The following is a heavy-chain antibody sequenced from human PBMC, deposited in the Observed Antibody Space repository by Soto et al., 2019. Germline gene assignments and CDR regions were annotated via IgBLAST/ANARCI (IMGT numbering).Heavy chain of an antibody. Sequence: QVQLQESVPGLVKSSETLSLICFVSGEALGSGQSYWNWIRQAPGKGLEWIGQTFVTGATKYSAPRKSRVTMSEDTSKSKISLTLTSVTAADSATYFCARGRSDSAGSSFGRRMDVWGQGTTVTVSS. J-gene: IGHJ6*02. CDR3: ARGRSDSAGSSFGRRMDV. D-gene: IGHD3-10*01. CDR2: TFVTGAT. CDR1: GEALGSGQSY. V-gene: IGHV4-61*01.